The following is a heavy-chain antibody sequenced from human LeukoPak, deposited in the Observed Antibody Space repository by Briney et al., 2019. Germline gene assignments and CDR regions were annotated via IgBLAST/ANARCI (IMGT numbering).Heavy chain of an antibody. CDR2: INPNSGGT. V-gene: IGHV1-2*02. Sequence: GASVKVSCKASGYTFTGYYMHWVRQAPGQGLEWMGWINPNSGGTNYAQKLQGRVTMTTDTSTSTAYMELRSLRSDDTAVYYCARAPSTIAAAGTIDYWGQGTLVTVSS. CDR1: GYTFTGYY. CDR3: ARAPSTIAAAGTIDY. D-gene: IGHD6-13*01. J-gene: IGHJ4*02.